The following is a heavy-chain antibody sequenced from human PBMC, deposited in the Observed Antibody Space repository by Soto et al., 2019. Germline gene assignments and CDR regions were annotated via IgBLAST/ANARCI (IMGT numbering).Heavy chain of an antibody. CDR3: ARHARYCSGGSCPDFDY. Sequence: SETLSLTCSVSRGYLDTTSYYWGWIRQSPGTGLEWIGSLYYTGSTYYNPSLKSRVAISVDTSKNQFSLKLSSVTAADTAVYYCARHARYCSGGSCPDFDYWGQGTLVTVSS. CDR1: RGYLDTTSYY. V-gene: IGHV4-39*01. J-gene: IGHJ4*02. D-gene: IGHD2-15*01. CDR2: LYYTGST.